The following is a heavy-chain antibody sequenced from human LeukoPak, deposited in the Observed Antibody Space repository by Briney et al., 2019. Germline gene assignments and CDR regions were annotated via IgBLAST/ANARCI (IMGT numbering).Heavy chain of an antibody. Sequence: PGGSLRLSCTASGFTLGSHDMHWVRQIPGQDLEWVAAVSSGFHAFFADSVQGRFTVSREDARNSLYLQMNSLRAEDTAVYYCAKGIYSSGWSYFDYWGHGTLVTVSS. D-gene: IGHD6-19*01. CDR3: AKGIYSSGWSYFDY. CDR2: VSSGFHA. CDR1: GFTLGSHD. J-gene: IGHJ4*01. V-gene: IGHV3-13*01.